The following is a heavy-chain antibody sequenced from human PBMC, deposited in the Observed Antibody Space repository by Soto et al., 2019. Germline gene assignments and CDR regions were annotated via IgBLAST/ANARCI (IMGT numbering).Heavy chain of an antibody. D-gene: IGHD3-16*02. Sequence: ASVKVSCQASGYTFTGYYMHWVRQAPGQGLEWMGWINPNSGGTNYAQKFQGWVTMTRDTSISTAYMELSRLRSDDTAVYYCAKEVSNSGVYDYVWGSYRQYYFDYWGQGTLVTVSS. CDR3: AKEVSNSGVYDYVWGSYRQYYFDY. CDR1: GYTFTGYY. J-gene: IGHJ4*02. V-gene: IGHV1-2*04. CDR2: INPNSGGT.